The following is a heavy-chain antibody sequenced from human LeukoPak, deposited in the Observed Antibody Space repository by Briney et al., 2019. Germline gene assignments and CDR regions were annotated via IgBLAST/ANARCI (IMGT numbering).Heavy chain of an antibody. CDR1: GFTFSSYS. V-gene: IGHV3-48*01. CDR2: ISSSSSTI. J-gene: IGHJ3*02. CDR3: ARTTYDFWSGSQGRVPLDI. D-gene: IGHD3-3*01. Sequence: GGSLRLSCAASGFTFSSYSMNWVRQAPGKGLEWVSYISSSSSTIYYADSVKGRFTISRDNAKNSLYLQMNSLRAEDTAVYYCARTTYDFWSGSQGRVPLDIWGQGTMVTVSS.